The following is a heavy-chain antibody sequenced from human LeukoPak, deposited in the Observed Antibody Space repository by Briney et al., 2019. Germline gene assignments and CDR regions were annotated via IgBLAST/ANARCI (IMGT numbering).Heavy chain of an antibody. CDR3: AKAAVGGTYYYYYMDV. CDR2: IRYDGSNK. V-gene: IGHV3-30*02. Sequence: GGSLRLSCAASGFTFSSYGMHWVRQAPGKGPEWVAFIRYDGSNKYYADSVKGRFTISRDNSKNTLYLQMNSLRAEDTAVYYCAKAAVGGTYYYYYMDVWGKGTTVTVSS. J-gene: IGHJ6*03. D-gene: IGHD1-26*01. CDR1: GFTFSSYG.